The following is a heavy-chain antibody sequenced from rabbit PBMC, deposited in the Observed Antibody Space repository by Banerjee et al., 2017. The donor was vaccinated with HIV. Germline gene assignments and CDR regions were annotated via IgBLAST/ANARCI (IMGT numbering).Heavy chain of an antibody. J-gene: IGHJ4*01. CDR3: ARDLAGAIGWNFNL. Sequence: QSLEESGGDLVKPGASLTLTCTASGFSFSSNYYMCWVRQAPGKGLEWIACINSSSGNTVYASWAKGRFTISKTSSTTVTLQMTSLTAADTATYFCARDLAGAIGWNFNLWGQGTLVTVS. V-gene: IGHV1S40*01. D-gene: IGHD4-1*01. CDR2: INSSSGNT. CDR1: GFSFSSNYY.